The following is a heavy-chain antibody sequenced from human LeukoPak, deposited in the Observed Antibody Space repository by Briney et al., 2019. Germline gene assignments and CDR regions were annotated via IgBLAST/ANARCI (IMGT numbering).Heavy chain of an antibody. D-gene: IGHD1-26*01. J-gene: IGHJ4*02. CDR1: GFTFNRYW. V-gene: IGHV3-7*01. CDR2: IKQDGSEK. Sequence: GGSLTLSCAASGFTFNRYWMSWVRQAPGKGLEWVANIKQDGSEKYYVDSVKGRFTISRDNAKNSLYLQMNSLRAEDTAVYYCARLFGGSYSGFDYWGQGALVTVSS. CDR3: ARLFGGSYSGFDY.